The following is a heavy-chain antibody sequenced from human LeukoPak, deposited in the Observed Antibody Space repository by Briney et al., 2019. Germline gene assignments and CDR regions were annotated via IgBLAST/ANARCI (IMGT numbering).Heavy chain of an antibody. Sequence: GASVKVSCKASGYTFTSYYMHWVRQAPGQGLEWMGIINPSGGSTNYAQKLQGRVTMTTDTSTSTAYMELRSLRSDDTAVYYCARTYSSGVYFDYWGQGTLVTVSS. J-gene: IGHJ4*02. CDR2: INPSGGST. D-gene: IGHD3-22*01. V-gene: IGHV1-46*01. CDR1: GYTFTSYY. CDR3: ARTYSSGVYFDY.